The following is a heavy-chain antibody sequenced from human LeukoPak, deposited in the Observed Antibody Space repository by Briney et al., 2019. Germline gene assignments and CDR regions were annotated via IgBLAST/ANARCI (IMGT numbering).Heavy chain of an antibody. D-gene: IGHD1-26*01. CDR3: AKEGDDDYVDY. CDR2: ISGSGGST. CDR1: GFTFNKYA. Sequence: GGSLRLSCAASGFTFNKYAMNWVRQAPGKGLEWVSTISGSGGSTYYADSVKGRFTISRDNSKNTLFLQMNSLRAEDTAVYYCAKEGDDDYVDYWGQGTLVTVSS. V-gene: IGHV3-23*01. J-gene: IGHJ4*02.